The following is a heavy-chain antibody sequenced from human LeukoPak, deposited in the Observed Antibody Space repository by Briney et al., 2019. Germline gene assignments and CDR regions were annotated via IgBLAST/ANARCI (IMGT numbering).Heavy chain of an antibody. Sequence: GSLRLSCAASGFTFSSYSMNWVRQAPGKGLEWVSYISSSSSTIYYADSVKGRFTISRDNAKNSLYLQMNSLRAEDTAVHYCARDLPHPSLTTRYYGMDVWGQGTTVTVSS. CDR2: ISSSSSTI. J-gene: IGHJ6*02. CDR1: GFTFSSYS. V-gene: IGHV3-48*01. CDR3: ARDLPHPSLTTRYYGMDV. D-gene: IGHD4-17*01.